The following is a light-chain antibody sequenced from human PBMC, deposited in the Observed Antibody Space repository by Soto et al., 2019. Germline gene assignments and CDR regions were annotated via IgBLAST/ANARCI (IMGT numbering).Light chain of an antibody. J-gene: IGLJ3*02. CDR2: SNN. CDR3: QSYDNILSGPL. V-gene: IGLV1-44*01. Sequence: QAVVTQPPSASGTPGQRVTISCSGSSSNIGSNTVNWYQQLPGTAPKLLIYSNNQRPSGVPDRFSGSKSGTSASLAISGLQSEDEADYYCQSYDNILSGPLFGGGTKLTVL. CDR1: SSNIGSNT.